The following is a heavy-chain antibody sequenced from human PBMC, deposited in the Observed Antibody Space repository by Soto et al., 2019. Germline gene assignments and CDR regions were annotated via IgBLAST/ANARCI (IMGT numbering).Heavy chain of an antibody. CDR1: GFTFSSYW. V-gene: IGHV3-74*01. CDR2: INSDGSST. J-gene: IGHJ6*02. D-gene: IGHD2-21*02. Sequence: PGGSLRLSCAASGFTFSSYWMHWVRQAPGKGLVWVSRINSDGSSTSYADSVKGRFTISRDNAKNTLYLQMNSLRAEDTAVYYCARDRIVVVTATSTYYYYGMDVWGQGTTVTVSS. CDR3: ARDRIVVVTATSTYYYYGMDV.